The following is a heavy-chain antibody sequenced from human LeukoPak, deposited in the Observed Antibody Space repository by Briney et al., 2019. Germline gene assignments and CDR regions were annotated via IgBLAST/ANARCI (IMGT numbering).Heavy chain of an antibody. CDR1: GFXVSSSY. CDR2: IYSAGST. V-gene: IGHV3-66*01. CDR3: ARENNWNPLPGGH. J-gene: IGHJ4*02. D-gene: IGHD1-1*01. Sequence: GGSLRLSCAASGFXVSSSYISWVRQAPGKGLEWVSVIYSAGSTYYADSVKGRFTISRDNSNNTLFLQMNSLRAEDTAVYYCARENNWNPLPGGHWGQGTLVTVSS.